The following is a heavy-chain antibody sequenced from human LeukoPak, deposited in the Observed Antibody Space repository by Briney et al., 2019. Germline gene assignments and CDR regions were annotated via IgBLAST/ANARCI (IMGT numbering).Heavy chain of an antibody. CDR1: GFTFSDSA. V-gene: IGHV3-73*01. CDR2: IRSKANSYAT. CDR3: TRHQPPENDY. Sequence: GGSLRLSCAASGFTFSDSAMHWVRQASGKGLEWVGRIRSKANSYATAYAASVKGRFTISRDDSKKTAYLQMNSLKTEDTAVYYCTRHQPPENDYWGQGTLVTVSS. J-gene: IGHJ4*02.